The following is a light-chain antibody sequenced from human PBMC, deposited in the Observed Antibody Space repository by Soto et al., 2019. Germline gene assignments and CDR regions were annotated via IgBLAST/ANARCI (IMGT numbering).Light chain of an antibody. CDR3: ETWDSNTRV. V-gene: IGLV4-60*02. Sequence: QLVLTQSSSASASLGSSVKLTCTLSSGHSSCIIAWHQQQPGKAPRYLMKLEGSGSYNKGSGVPDRFSGSSSGADRYLTISNLQFEDEADYYCETWDSNTRVFGGGTKLTVL. CDR2: LEGSGSY. CDR1: SGHSSCI. J-gene: IGLJ3*02.